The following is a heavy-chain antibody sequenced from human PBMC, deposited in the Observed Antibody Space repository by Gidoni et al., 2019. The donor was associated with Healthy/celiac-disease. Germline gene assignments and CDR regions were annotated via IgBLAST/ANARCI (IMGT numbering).Heavy chain of an antibody. CDR3: ARVRWFGREDYYYGMDV. Sequence: EVQLVESGGGLVKPGGSLRLSCAASGFTFSSYSMNWVRQAPGKGLEWVSSISSSSSYIYYADSVKGRFTISRDNAKNSLYLQMNSLRAEDTAVYYCARVRWFGREDYYYGMDVWGQGTTVTVSS. D-gene: IGHD3-10*01. J-gene: IGHJ6*02. V-gene: IGHV3-21*01. CDR2: ISSSSSYI. CDR1: GFTFSSYS.